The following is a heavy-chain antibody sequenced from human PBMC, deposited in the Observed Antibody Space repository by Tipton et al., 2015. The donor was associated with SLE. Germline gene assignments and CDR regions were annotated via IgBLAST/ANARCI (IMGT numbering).Heavy chain of an antibody. J-gene: IGHJ4*02. D-gene: IGHD2/OR15-2a*01. CDR1: GFRFSSYW. Sequence: SLRLSCAASGFRFSSYWMNWVRQAPGKGLEWVANIKQDGSEKYYVDSVKGRFTISRDNAKNSLYLQMNNLRAEDTAVYYCARPSMEVPLYYWGQGTLVTVSS. CDR3: ARPSMEVPLYY. CDR2: IKQDGSEK. V-gene: IGHV3-7*01.